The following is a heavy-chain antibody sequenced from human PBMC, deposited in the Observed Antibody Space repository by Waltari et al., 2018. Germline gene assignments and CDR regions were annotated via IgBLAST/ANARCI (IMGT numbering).Heavy chain of an antibody. CDR1: GFSFTTTW. CDR2: INVDGSHE. J-gene: IGHJ4*02. D-gene: IGHD4-17*01. Sequence: EVRLVESGGGLVQPGGSLRLSCAASGFSFTTTWMSWIRQAPGRGLERVSNINVDGSHEYYLDSVKGRFVISRDNAKNTVYLQMNSLRAADTAVYYCARVPTYTVSTGGFDYWGQGTLVTVSS. CDR3: ARVPTYTVSTGGFDY. V-gene: IGHV3-7*03.